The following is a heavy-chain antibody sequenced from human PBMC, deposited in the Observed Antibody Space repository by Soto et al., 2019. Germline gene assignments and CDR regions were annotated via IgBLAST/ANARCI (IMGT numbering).Heavy chain of an antibody. CDR1: GYTFSNYG. D-gene: IGHD1-26*01. CDR3: ARDLESGSYKSLDY. CDR2: ISAYNGNT. Sequence: QVQLVQSGAEVKKPGASVKVSCKASGYTFSNYGISWVRQAPGQGLEWMGWISAYNGNTNYAQKVQGRVTMTTNTSTSTAYMELRSLRSDDTAVYYCARDLESGSYKSLDYWGQGTLVTVSS. J-gene: IGHJ4*02. V-gene: IGHV1-18*01.